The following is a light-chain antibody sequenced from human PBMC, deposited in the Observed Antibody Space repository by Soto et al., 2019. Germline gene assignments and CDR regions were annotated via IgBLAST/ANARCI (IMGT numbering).Light chain of an antibody. CDR1: QSVSSSY. V-gene: IGKV3D-20*02. CDR3: QHRSIWPVS. CDR2: GAS. J-gene: IGKJ5*01. Sequence: EIMMTQSPATLSVTPGERATLSCRASQSVSSSYLAWYQQKPGQAPRLLIYGASTRATGIPARFSGSGSGTDFTLTISSLEPEDFAVYYCQHRSIWPVSFGQGTRLEIK.